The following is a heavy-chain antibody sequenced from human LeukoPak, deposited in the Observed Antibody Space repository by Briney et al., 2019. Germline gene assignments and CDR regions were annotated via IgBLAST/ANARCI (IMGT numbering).Heavy chain of an antibody. CDR2: IKSDGSDT. V-gene: IGHV3-74*01. D-gene: IGHD3/OR15-3a*01. J-gene: IGHJ4*02. CDR1: GFTFSTYW. CDR3: ARGFWTGVEY. Sequence: GGSLRLSCAASGFTFSTYWMHWVRQATGEGLVWVSRIKSDGSDTSYADSVKGRFTISRDNAKNTLYLQMNSLRAEDTAVYYCARGFWTGVEYWGQGALVTVSS.